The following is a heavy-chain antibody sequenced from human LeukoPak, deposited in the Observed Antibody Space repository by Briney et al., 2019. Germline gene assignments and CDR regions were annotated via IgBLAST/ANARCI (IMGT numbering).Heavy chain of an antibody. CDR2: IYSGGST. V-gene: IGHV3-53*01. CDR3: ASLTIKYYYGMDV. Sequence: GGSLRLSCVASGFIFDDYAMHWVRQAPGKGLEWVSVIYSGGSTYYADSVKGRFTISRDNSKNTLYLQMNSLRAEDTAVYYCASLTIKYYYGMDVWGQGTTVTVSS. J-gene: IGHJ6*02. D-gene: IGHD1-1*01. CDR1: GFIFDDYA.